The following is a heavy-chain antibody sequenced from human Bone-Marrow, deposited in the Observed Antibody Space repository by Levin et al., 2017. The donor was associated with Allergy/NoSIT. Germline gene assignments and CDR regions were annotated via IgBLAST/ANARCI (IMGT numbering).Heavy chain of an antibody. J-gene: IGHJ4*02. D-gene: IGHD6-19*01. V-gene: IGHV3-23*01. Sequence: PGGSLRLSCTASGFPFHPSAITWVRQAPGQGLGGVSSISGDADMTSYADSVKGRFTVSRDNSKNMLFLQMDNLRVEDTAVFYCAKGSSGWFQETDSWGQGTLVTVSS. CDR3: AKGSSGWFQETDS. CDR1: GFPFHPSA. CDR2: ISGDADMT.